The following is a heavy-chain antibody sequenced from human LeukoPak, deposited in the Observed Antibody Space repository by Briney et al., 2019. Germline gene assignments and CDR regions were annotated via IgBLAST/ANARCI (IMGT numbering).Heavy chain of an antibody. CDR2: ISYDGSNK. CDR3: AKGAAAGRLIYYFDY. D-gene: IGHD6-13*01. Sequence: PGRSLRLSCAASGFTFSSFGMHWVRQAPGKGPEWVAVISYDGSNKYYADSVKGRFTISRDNSKNTLYLQMNSLRAEDTAVYYCAKGAAAGRLIYYFDYWGQGTLVTVSS. J-gene: IGHJ4*02. CDR1: GFTFSSFG. V-gene: IGHV3-30*18.